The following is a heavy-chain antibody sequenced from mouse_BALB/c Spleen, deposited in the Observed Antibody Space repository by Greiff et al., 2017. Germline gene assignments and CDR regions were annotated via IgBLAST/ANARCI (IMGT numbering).Heavy chain of an antibody. J-gene: IGHJ3*01. D-gene: IGHD1-1*01. CDR3: ARQDVYGSKAWFAY. CDR2: ISCYNGAT. Sequence: LVKTGASVKISCKASGYSFTGYYMHWVKQSHGKSLEWIGYISCYNGATSYNQKFKGKATFTVDTSSSTAYMQFNSLTSEDSAVYYCARQDVYGSKAWFAYWGQGTLVTVSA. CDR1: GYSFTGYY. V-gene: IGHV1S34*01.